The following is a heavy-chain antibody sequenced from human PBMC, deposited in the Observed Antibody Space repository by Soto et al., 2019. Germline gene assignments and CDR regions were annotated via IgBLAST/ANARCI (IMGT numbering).Heavy chain of an antibody. V-gene: IGHV4-31*03. J-gene: IGHJ6*02. D-gene: IGHD3-10*01. CDR3: ARGPMYYYGSGSPNPYGMDV. CDR1: GGSISSGGYY. Sequence: SSETLSLTCTVSGGSISSGGYYWSWIRQHPGKGLEWIGYIYYSGSTYYNPSLKSRVTISVDTSKNQFSLKLSSVTAADTAVYYCARGPMYYYGSGSPNPYGMDVWGQGTTVTVSS. CDR2: IYYSGST.